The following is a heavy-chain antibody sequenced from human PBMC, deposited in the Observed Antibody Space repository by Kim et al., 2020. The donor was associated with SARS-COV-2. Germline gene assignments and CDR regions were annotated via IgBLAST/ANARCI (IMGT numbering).Heavy chain of an antibody. CDR1: GFTFKDYA. CDR3: VKRGRFGWDTDY. V-gene: IGHV3-49*03. D-gene: IGHD3-10*01. Sequence: GGSLRLSCTGSGFTFKDYAMSWFRQAPGKGLEWVGYIRSKPYGWTTEYAASVKGRFTISSDDSKSIAYLQRNSLKTEGTAVYYCVKRGRFGWDTDYWGQATLVNVTS. J-gene: IGHJ4*02. CDR2: IRSKPYGWTT.